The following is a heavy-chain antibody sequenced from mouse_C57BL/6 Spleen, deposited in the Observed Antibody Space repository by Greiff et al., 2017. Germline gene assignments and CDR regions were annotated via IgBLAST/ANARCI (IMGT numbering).Heavy chain of an antibody. V-gene: IGHV1-50*01. D-gene: IGHD3-3*01. CDR1: GYTFTSYW. CDR2: IDPSDSYT. CDR3: ARRDWDY. Sequence: QVQLKQPGAELEKPGASVKLSCKASGYTFTSYWMQWVKQRPGQGLEWIGEIDPSDSYTNYNQKFKGKATLTVDTSSSTAYMQLSSLTSEDSAVYYCARRDWDYWGQGTTLTVSS. J-gene: IGHJ2*01.